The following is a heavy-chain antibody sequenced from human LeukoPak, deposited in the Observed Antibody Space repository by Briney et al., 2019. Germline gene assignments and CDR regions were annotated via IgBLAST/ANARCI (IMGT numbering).Heavy chain of an antibody. CDR2: VYQSGAT. V-gene: IGHV4-38-2*02. CDR3: ARIFIRNGYSSYFDC. D-gene: IGHD5-18*01. CDR1: SFSISSGHY. Sequence: SETLSLTCTVSSFSISSGHYWGWVRQPPGAGLGWIGSVYQSGATYYNTYLKSRVTPSVDRSKNQFSLSLRPVTAADTAGYYCARIFIRNGYSSYFDCWGQGTVVSVPS. J-gene: IGHJ4*02.